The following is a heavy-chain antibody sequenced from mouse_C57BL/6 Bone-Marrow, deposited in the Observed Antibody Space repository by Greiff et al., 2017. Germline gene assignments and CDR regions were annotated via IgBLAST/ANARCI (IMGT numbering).Heavy chain of an antibody. CDR1: EYEFPSHD. CDR3: ARHITTVVAVYYFDY. CDR2: INSDGGST. J-gene: IGHJ2*01. D-gene: IGHD1-1*01. V-gene: IGHV5-2*01. Sequence: EVMLVESGGGLVQPGESLKLSCESNEYEFPSHDMSWVRKTPEKRLELVAAINSDGGSTYYPDTMERRFIISRDNTKKTLYLQMSSLRSEDTALYYCARHITTVVAVYYFDYWGQGTTRTVSS.